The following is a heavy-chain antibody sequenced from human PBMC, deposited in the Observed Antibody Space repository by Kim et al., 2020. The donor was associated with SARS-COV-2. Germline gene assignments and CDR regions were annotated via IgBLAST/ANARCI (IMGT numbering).Heavy chain of an antibody. Sequence: GGSLRHSCAASGFTFSSYWMHWVRQAPGKGLVWVSRINSDGSSTSYADSVKGQFTISRDNAKNTLYLQMNSLRAEDTAVYYCARFPQEWELQTNDYWGQGTLVTVSS. CDR3: ARFPQEWELQTNDY. V-gene: IGHV3-74*01. J-gene: IGHJ4*02. CDR1: GFTFSSYW. D-gene: IGHD1-26*01. CDR2: INSDGSST.